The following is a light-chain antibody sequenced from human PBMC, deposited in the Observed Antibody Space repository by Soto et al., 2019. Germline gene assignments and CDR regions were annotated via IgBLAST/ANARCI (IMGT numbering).Light chain of an antibody. CDR3: QQAYSFPWT. CDR1: QTLNNY. J-gene: IGKJ1*01. Sequence: DVQLTQSPSSLSASVGDRVTITCRASQTLNNYLNWYQHKPGKAPKFLIFASSSLQSGFPSRFSGSASGTDFTLTIGNLQPEDSATYFCQQAYSFPWTFGQGTKVEIK. CDR2: ASS. V-gene: IGKV1-39*01.